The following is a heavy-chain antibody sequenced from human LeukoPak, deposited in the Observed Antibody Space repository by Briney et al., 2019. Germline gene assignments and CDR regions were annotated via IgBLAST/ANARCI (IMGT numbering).Heavy chain of an antibody. CDR3: AKVSRIDFNY. V-gene: IGHV3-7*03. CDR2: INHDGREK. CDR1: GLTFSGQW. Sequence: GGSLRLSCVASGLTFSGQWLNWVRQAPGQGLEWVANINHDGREKYYVDSVKGRFTISRDNSKNTLYLQMNSLRAEDTAVYYCAKVSRIDFNYWGQGTLVTVSS. D-gene: IGHD3/OR15-3a*01. J-gene: IGHJ4*02.